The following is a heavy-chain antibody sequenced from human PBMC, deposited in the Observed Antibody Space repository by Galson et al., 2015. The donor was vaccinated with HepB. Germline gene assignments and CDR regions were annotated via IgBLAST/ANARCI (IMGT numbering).Heavy chain of an antibody. J-gene: IGHJ4*02. CDR1: GYTFTNYA. D-gene: IGHD2-15*01. V-gene: IGHV1-3*01. CDR2: INAADGHT. Sequence: SVKVSCKASGYTFTNYAMHWVRQAPGQRLEWMGWINAADGHTKYSQKFQDRVTLTTDTLTNTAYMELRSLRSDDTAVYYCARDDRRSCSGGGCYYFDYWGQGTLVTASS. CDR3: ARDDRRSCSGGGCYYFDY.